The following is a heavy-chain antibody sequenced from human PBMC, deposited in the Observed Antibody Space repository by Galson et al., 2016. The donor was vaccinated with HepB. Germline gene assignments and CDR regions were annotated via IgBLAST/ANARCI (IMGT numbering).Heavy chain of an antibody. Sequence: SETLSLPCTVSGGSISNSRYFWTWVRQPPGEGLQWLGSINYSGTTYFDDSVKGRATLSVDMSESQYSLKVTSLTAADTARYYWARMEVSGSGNFFDFWGQGALVTVSS. J-gene: IGHJ4*02. CDR2: INYSGTT. CDR1: GGSISNSRYF. D-gene: IGHD3-10*01. V-gene: IGHV4-39*01. CDR3: ARMEVSGSGNFFDF.